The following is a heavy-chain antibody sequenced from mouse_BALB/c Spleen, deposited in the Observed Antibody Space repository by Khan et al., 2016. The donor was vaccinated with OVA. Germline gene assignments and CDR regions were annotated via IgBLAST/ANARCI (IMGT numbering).Heavy chain of an antibody. CDR1: GYTFTDYA. D-gene: IGHD2-3*01. V-gene: IGHV1S137*01. CDR3: ARPAYDGYFDY. J-gene: IGHJ2*01. Sequence: QVQLQQSGPELVRPGVSVKISCKGSGYTFTDYAMYWVKQSHAKSLEWIGLISTYSGSTNYNQKFKGKVTMTVDKSSSAAYMELARLTSEDSAIXSCARPAYDGYFDYWGQGTTLTVSS. CDR2: ISTYSGST.